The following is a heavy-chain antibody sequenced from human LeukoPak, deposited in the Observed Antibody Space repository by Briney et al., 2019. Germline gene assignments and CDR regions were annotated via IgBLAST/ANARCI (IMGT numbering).Heavy chain of an antibody. J-gene: IGHJ6*03. CDR1: GFTFSS. D-gene: IGHD3-3*01. V-gene: IGHV3-21*01. CDR3: ARGERRFLEWGEDYMGV. CDR2: ISSSTYI. Sequence: GGSLRLSCAASGFTFSSMNWVRQAPGKGLEWVSSISSSTYIYYADSVKGRFTISRDNAKNSLYLQMNSLRAEDTAVYYCARGERRFLEWGEDYMGVWAQGTTVIVSS.